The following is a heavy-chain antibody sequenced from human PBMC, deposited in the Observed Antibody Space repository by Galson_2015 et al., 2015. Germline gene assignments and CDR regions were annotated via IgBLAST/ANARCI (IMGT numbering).Heavy chain of an antibody. CDR2: IYYSGST. J-gene: IGHJ4*02. CDR1: GGSISSSSYY. V-gene: IGHV4-39*07. CDR3: ASRSTSPREPNSWIQLWYPFDY. Sequence: ETLSLTCTVSGGSISSSSYYWGWIRQPPGEGLEWIGSIYYSGSTYYNPPLKSRVTISVDTSKNQFSLKLSSVTAADTAVYYCASRSTSPREPNSWIQLWYPFDYWGQGTLVTVSS. D-gene: IGHD5-18*01.